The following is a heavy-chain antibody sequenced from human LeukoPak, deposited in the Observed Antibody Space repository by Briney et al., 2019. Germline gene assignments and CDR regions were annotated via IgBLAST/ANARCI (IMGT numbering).Heavy chain of an antibody. Sequence: GESLQISCKGSGYSFTSYWIGWVRQVPGKGLEWMGIIYPGDSDTRYSPSFQGQVTISADKSISTAYLQWSSLKASDTAMYYCAIQGYYYDSSGYYYDPPFDYWGQGTLVTVSS. V-gene: IGHV5-51*01. J-gene: IGHJ4*02. CDR2: IYPGDSDT. D-gene: IGHD3-22*01. CDR3: AIQGYYYDSSGYYYDPPFDY. CDR1: GYSFTSYW.